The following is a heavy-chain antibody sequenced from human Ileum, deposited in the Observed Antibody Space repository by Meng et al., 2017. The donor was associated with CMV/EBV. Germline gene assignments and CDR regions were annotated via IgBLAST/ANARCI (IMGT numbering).Heavy chain of an antibody. V-gene: IGHV7-4-1*02. Sequence: SCKTSGYPFTSNNLICVRQAPGQGPEWMGWIDTNTGHPTYAQDFTGRFVFSLDTSVNTAYLQISSLKAEDTAVYYCARDGLSGRYFDYWGQGTLVTVSS. D-gene: IGHD1-26*01. CDR2: IDTNTGHP. J-gene: IGHJ4*02. CDR1: GYPFTSNN. CDR3: ARDGLSGRYFDY.